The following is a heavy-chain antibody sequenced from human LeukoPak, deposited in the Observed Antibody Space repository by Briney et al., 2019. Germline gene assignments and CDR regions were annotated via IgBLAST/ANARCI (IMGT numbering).Heavy chain of an antibody. V-gene: IGHV3-7*01. Sequence: GGSLRLSCAASGFTFSSYWMSWVRQAPGKGLEWVASIKQDGSEKYYVDSVKGRFTISRDNAKNPLYLQMNSLRAEDTAVYYCARGSEGSCSSTSCPRYFQHWGQGTLVTVSS. CDR2: IKQDGSEK. CDR1: GFTFSSYW. CDR3: ARGSEGSCSSTSCPRYFQH. J-gene: IGHJ1*01. D-gene: IGHD2-2*01.